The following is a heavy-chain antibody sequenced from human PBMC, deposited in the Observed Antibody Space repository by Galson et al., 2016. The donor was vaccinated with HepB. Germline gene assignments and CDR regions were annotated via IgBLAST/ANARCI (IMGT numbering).Heavy chain of an antibody. CDR3: TSEVSGSYFD. J-gene: IGHJ4*02. V-gene: IGHV3-7*01. CDR2: MWGDGIMS. D-gene: IGHD3-10*01. CDR1: GFTFSSYA. Sequence: SLRLSCAASGFTFSSYAMSWVRQPPGKGLEWVANMWGDGIMSYYADSIRGRFTISRDNGKSSLYLQMNSLRVEDTAVYYCTSEVSGSYFDWGQGTLVTVSS.